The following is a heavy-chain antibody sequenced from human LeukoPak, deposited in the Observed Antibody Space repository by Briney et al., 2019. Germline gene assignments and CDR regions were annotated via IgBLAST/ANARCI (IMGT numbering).Heavy chain of an antibody. D-gene: IGHD6-6*01. Sequence: PGGSLRLSCAASGFTVSSNYMSWVRQAPGKGLEWVSVIYSDGSTYYADSVKGRFTISRRNSENTLYPQMNSLRAEDTAVYYCASRARPGYYYGMDVWGQGTTVTVSS. CDR3: ASRARPGYYYGMDV. CDR2: IYSDGST. V-gene: IGHV3-53*04. CDR1: GFTVSSNY. J-gene: IGHJ6*02.